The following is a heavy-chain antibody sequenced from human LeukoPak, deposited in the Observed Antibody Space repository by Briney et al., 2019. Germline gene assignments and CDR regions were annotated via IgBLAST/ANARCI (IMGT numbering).Heavy chain of an antibody. D-gene: IGHD2-15*01. CDR3: AKFWDCSGGSCYYFDAFDI. J-gene: IGHJ3*02. CDR1: GFTFSSYA. Sequence: PGGSLRLSCAASGFTFSSYAMSWVRQAPGKGLEWVSAISGSGGSTYYADSVKGRFTISRDNSKNTLYLQMNSLRAEDTAVYYCAKFWDCSGGSCYYFDAFDIWGQGTMVTVSS. CDR2: ISGSGGST. V-gene: IGHV3-23*01.